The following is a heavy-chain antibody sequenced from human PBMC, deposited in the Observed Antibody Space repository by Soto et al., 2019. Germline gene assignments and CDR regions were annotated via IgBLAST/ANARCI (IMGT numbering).Heavy chain of an antibody. CDR3: ARGRGVSSSYYYYYYGMDV. D-gene: IGHD6-6*01. CDR2: IHYSGST. Sequence: SETLSLTCAVSGGSISGSSFYWGWIRQPPEKGLESIGSIHYSGSTYYNPSLKSRVTISVDTSKNQFSLKLSSVTAAATAVYYCARGRGVSSSYYYYYYGMDVWGQGTTVTVSS. CDR1: GGSISGSSFY. J-gene: IGHJ6*02. V-gene: IGHV4-39*07.